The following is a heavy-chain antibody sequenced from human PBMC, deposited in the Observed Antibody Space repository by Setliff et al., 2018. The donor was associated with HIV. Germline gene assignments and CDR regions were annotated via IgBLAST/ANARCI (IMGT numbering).Heavy chain of an antibody. D-gene: IGHD2-21*02. Sequence: HGESLKISCKASGYIFTNYWVGWVRQMPGNGLEWMGLIWPDDSDTKYSPSFQGQVTMSAGKSISTAYLQWNSLKASDTAIYYCATSDYGGDSGHFQHWGQGTLVTVSS. CDR2: IWPDDSDT. V-gene: IGHV5-51*01. CDR1: GYIFTNYW. J-gene: IGHJ1*01. CDR3: ATSDYGGDSGHFQH.